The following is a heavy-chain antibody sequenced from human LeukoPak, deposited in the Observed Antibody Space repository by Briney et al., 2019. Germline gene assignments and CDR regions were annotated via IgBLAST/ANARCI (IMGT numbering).Heavy chain of an antibody. Sequence: GGSLRLSCAASGFTFSSYGMHWVRQAPGKGLEWVAVIWYDGSNKYYADSVKGRFTIFRDNSKNTLYLQMNSLRAEDTAVYYCARELEMATINGGGFDYWGQGTLVTVSS. V-gene: IGHV3-33*01. D-gene: IGHD5-24*01. J-gene: IGHJ4*02. CDR2: IWYDGSNK. CDR1: GFTFSSYG. CDR3: ARELEMATINGGGFDY.